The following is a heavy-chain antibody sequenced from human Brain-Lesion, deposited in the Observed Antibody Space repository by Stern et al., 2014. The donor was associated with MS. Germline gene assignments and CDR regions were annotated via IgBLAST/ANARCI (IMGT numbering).Heavy chain of an antibody. CDR3: ARDQRGITIFGVVTDYYYLGMDV. V-gene: IGHV1-2*02. CDR2: INPNTGGT. Sequence: VQLVQSGAEVKKPGASVKVSCKTSGYIFTGYYIHWVRQAPGQGLEWMAWINPNTGGTKDAQKVQGRVTMSRDTSISTAYVELISLTSDDTAVYYCARDQRGITIFGVVTDYYYLGMDVWGQGTTVTVSS. J-gene: IGHJ6*02. D-gene: IGHD3-3*01. CDR1: GYIFTGYY.